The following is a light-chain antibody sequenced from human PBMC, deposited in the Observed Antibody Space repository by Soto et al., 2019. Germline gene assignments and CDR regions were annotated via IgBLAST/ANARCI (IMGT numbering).Light chain of an antibody. CDR3: SSYTTSGTPV. V-gene: IGLV2-14*01. CDR2: EVS. CDR1: SSDVGGYNY. Sequence: QSALTQPASVSGSPGQSITISCTGTSSDVGGYNYLSWYQPHPGKAPRVMIYEVSNRPSGVSNRFSGSKSGNTASLTISGLQAEDEADYFCSSYTTSGTPVFGGGTKLTV. J-gene: IGLJ3*02.